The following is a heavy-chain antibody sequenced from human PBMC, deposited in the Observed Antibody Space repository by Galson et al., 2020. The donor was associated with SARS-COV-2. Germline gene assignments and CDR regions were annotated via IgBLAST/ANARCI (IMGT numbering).Heavy chain of an antibody. D-gene: IGHD2-15*01. Sequence: SETLSLTCTVSGGSISSGRYYWSWIRQPAGKGLEWTGRIYTRGTTNYNPSLKSRVTISVDTSKHQFSMKLSSVTAADTAVYYCARGVVAASGEYDDDYCLDVWGQGTTVTVSS. V-gene: IGHV4-61*02. J-gene: IGHJ6*02. CDR1: GGSISSGRYY. CDR3: ARGVVAASGEYDDDYCLDV. CDR2: IYTRGTT.